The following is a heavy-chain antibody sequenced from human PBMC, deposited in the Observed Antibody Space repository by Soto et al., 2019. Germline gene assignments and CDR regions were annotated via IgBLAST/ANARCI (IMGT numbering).Heavy chain of an antibody. D-gene: IGHD3-16*01. J-gene: IGHJ3*02. CDR1: GFTVSSNY. V-gene: IGHV3-49*04. Sequence: GGSLRLSCAASGFTVSSNYMSWVRQAPGKGLEWVGFIRSKAYGGTTEYAASVKGRFTISRDDSKSIAYLQMNSLKTEDTAVYYCTRCLVGYVWGGPDAFDIWGQGTMVTVSS. CDR3: TRCLVGYVWGGPDAFDI. CDR2: IRSKAYGGTT.